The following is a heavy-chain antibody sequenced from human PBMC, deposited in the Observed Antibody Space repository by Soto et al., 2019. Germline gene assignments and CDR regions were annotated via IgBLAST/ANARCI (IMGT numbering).Heavy chain of an antibody. CDR1: GGTFSSYA. Sequence: QVQLVQSGAEVKKPGSSVKVSCKASGGTFSSYAIRWVRQAPGQGLEWMGGIIPIFGSANYAQKFQGRVTXPTDESASTAYTEPSSVRSEDTAVYYCARGEASGSGWAIIDYWGQGTRVTVSA. J-gene: IGHJ4*02. D-gene: IGHD3-22*01. V-gene: IGHV1-69*05. CDR3: ARGEASGSGWAIIDY. CDR2: IIPIFGSA.